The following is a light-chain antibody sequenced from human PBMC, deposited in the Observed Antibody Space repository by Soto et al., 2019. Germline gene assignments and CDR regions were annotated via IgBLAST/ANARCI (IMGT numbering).Light chain of an antibody. V-gene: IGKV1-5*01. CDR2: DAS. CDR3: QQLSRYPLT. CDR1: QSISSR. J-gene: IGKJ4*01. Sequence: DIQMTQSPSTLSASVGDRVTITCRASQSISSRLAWYQQKPGKAPKFLVYDASNLESGVPSRFSGSGSGTEFTLTISSLQPDDFATYYCQQLSRYPLTFGGGTKVDIK.